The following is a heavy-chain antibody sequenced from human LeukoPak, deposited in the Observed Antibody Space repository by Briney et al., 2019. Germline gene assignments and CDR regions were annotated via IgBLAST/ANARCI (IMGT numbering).Heavy chain of an antibody. Sequence: GGSLRLSCAASGFSFSSYGMHWVRQAAGKGLEWVAFIRYDGSNKYYADSVKGRFTISRDNSKNTLYLQMNSLRAEDTAVYSCAIIRGVITLNDYWGQGTLVTVSS. CDR2: IRYDGSNK. D-gene: IGHD3-10*01. J-gene: IGHJ4*02. V-gene: IGHV3-30*02. CDR3: AIIRGVITLNDY. CDR1: GFSFSSYG.